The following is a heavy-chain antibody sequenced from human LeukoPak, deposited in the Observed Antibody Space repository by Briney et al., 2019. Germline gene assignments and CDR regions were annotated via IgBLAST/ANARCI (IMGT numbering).Heavy chain of an antibody. V-gene: IGHV3-23*01. D-gene: IGHD3-3*01. CDR1: AFTFSSYA. J-gene: IGHJ6*03. Sequence: GGSLRLSCAASAFTFSSYAMSWVRQAPGKGLEWVSAISGSGGSTYYADSVKGRFTISRDNSKNTLYLQMNSLRAEDTAVYYCAKSSPYYDFWDWDYYYYMDVWGKGTTVTVSS. CDR3: AKSSPYYDFWDWDYYYYMDV. CDR2: ISGSGGST.